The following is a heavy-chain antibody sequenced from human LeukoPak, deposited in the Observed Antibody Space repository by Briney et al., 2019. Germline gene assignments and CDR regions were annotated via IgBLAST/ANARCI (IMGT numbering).Heavy chain of an antibody. J-gene: IGHJ3*02. CDR1: GGSISSSSYY. D-gene: IGHD3-10*01. CDR3: ARHGLVLPDAFDI. Sequence: SETLSLTCTVSGGSISSSSYYWGWIRQPPGKGLEWIGSIYYSGSTYYNPSLKSRVTISVDTSKNQFSLKLSSVTAADAAVDYRARHGLVLPDAFDIWGQGTMVTVSS. V-gene: IGHV4-39*01. CDR2: IYYSGST.